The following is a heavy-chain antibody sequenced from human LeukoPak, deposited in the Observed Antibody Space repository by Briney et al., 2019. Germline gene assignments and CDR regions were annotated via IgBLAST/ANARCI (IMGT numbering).Heavy chain of an antibody. J-gene: IGHJ4*02. CDR3: AKDFSGSYLDY. V-gene: IGHV3-33*06. CDR2: IWCDGSNK. CDR1: GFTFSNYG. D-gene: IGHD1-26*01. Sequence: PGGSLRLSCAASGFTFSNYGMHWVRQAPGKGLEWVAVIWCDGSNKYYADSVKGRFTISRDNSKNTLYLQMNSLRAEDTAVYYCAKDFSGSYLDYWGQGTLVTVSS.